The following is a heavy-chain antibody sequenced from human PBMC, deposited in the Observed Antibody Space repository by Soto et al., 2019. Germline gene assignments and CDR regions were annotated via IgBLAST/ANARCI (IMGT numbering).Heavy chain of an antibody. CDR2: ISYDGSNK. J-gene: IGHJ6*02. Sequence: QVQLVESGGGVVQPGRSLRLSCAASGFTFSSYGMHWVRQAPGKGLEWVAVISYDGSNKYYGDSVKGRFTISRDNSKNTLYLQMNRLRAEDTAVYFCAKGQHCITTSCYFYYYGMDVWGQGTTVTVSS. CDR3: AKGQHCITTSCYFYYYGMDV. D-gene: IGHD2-2*01. CDR1: GFTFSSYG. V-gene: IGHV3-30*18.